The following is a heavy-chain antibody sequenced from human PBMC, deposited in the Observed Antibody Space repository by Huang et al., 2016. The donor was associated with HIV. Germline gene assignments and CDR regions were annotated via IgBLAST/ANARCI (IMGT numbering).Heavy chain of an antibody. CDR3: ARGRGTSWSFFDT. J-gene: IGHJ5*02. D-gene: IGHD2-2*01. CDR2: ITQSGRT. CDR1: GDSLSGFF. V-gene: IGHV4-34*01. Sequence: QVRLDQWGAGLLKPSETLTLTCAVYGDSLSGFFWSWIRQSPGRGLEWIGEITQSGRTNYNPALNSRMTIAIDTSKKQFSLKLKSVTADDTSTYYCARGRGTSWSFFDTWGQGSFVTVSS.